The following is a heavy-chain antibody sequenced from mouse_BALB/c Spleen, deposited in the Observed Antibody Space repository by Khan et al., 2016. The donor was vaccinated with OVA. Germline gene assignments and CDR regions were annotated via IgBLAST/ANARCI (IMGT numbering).Heavy chain of an antibody. CDR1: GFTFTNYG. V-gene: IGHV9-1*02. J-gene: IGHJ1*01. CDR3: ASISTYWDSDF. Sequence: QIQLVQSGPELKKPGETVKISCKASGFTFTNYGMNWVKQAPGKGLKWMGWINTYTGEPTYGDDFKGRFALSLETSASTAYLQINNLVNEDMATYFCASISTYWDSDFWGAGTTVTVSS. D-gene: IGHD2-1*01. CDR2: INTYTGEP.